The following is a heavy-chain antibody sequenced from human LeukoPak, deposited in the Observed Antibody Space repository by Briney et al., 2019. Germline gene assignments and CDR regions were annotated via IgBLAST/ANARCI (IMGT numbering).Heavy chain of an antibody. V-gene: IGHV3-21*01. D-gene: IGHD2-21*02. J-gene: IGHJ3*02. CDR2: ISSSRSYI. CDR1: GFTFISNS. CDR3: ARKRCGGDCYSGAFDI. Sequence: GGSLRLSCAASGFTFISNSIKSVRQAPGKGLEWVSFISSSRSYIYYADSVKGRFTISRDNAKNSLYLQMNSLRAEDTAMYYCARKRCGGDCYSGAFDIWGQGTMVTVSS.